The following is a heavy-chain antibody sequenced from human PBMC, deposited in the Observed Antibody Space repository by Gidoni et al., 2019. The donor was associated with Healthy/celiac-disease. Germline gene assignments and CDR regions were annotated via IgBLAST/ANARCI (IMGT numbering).Heavy chain of an antibody. V-gene: IGHV4-34*01. CDR2: INHSGST. CDR1: RGSFSGYY. CDR3: ARGLTRVMGMVRGGAYYYMDV. Sequence: QVQLQQWGAGLLKPSETLSLTCAVYRGSFSGYYWSWIRQPPGKGLEWIGEINHSGSTNYNPALKRRVTISVETSKNQFSRKLSSVTAADTAVYYCARGLTRVMGMVRGGAYYYMDVWGKGTTVTVSS. J-gene: IGHJ6*03. D-gene: IGHD3-10*01.